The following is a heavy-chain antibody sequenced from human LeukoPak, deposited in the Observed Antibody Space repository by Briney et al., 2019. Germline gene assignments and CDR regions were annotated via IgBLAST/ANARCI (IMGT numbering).Heavy chain of an antibody. CDR3: VRGTGY. CDR2: ISSNGDNT. J-gene: IGHJ4*02. Sequence: GGSLRLSCSVSGFTFSTYVMHWVRQAPGKGLEYVSAISSNGDNTYYAESVKGRFTISRHNSKNTLYLQMSSLGADDTAVYYCVRGTGYWGQGTLVTVSS. D-gene: IGHD6-6*01. V-gene: IGHV3-64D*06. CDR1: GFTFSTYV.